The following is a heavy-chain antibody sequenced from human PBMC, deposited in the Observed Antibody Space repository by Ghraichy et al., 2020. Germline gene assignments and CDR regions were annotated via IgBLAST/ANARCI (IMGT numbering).Heavy chain of an antibody. Sequence: GESLNISCAASGFTFSSYWMSWVRQAPGKGLEWVANIKQDGSEKYYVDSVKGRFTISRDNAKNSLYLQMNSLRAEDTAVYYCARVETYYDFWSGYYSSTYAEYFQHWGQGTLVTVSS. D-gene: IGHD3-3*01. J-gene: IGHJ1*01. CDR2: IKQDGSEK. CDR1: GFTFSSYW. V-gene: IGHV3-7*01. CDR3: ARVETYYDFWSGYYSSTYAEYFQH.